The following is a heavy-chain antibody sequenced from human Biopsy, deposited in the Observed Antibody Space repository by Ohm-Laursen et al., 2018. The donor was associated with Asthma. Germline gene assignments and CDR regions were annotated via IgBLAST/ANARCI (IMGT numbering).Heavy chain of an antibody. D-gene: IGHD6-13*01. CDR1: SGSGGYMRSGNYY. CDR3: VRGSSSWHHGPFHYYYGLDV. CDR2: IYYSGTT. Sequence: SETLSLTCSLSSGSGGYMRSGNYYWGWIRQPPGKGLEWIGSIYYSGTTYYNPSIESRVTVSADTSKNKFSLKRTSVTAADTAVYYCVRGSSSWHHGPFHYYYGLDVWGQGTTATVSS. V-gene: IGHV4-39*01. J-gene: IGHJ6*02.